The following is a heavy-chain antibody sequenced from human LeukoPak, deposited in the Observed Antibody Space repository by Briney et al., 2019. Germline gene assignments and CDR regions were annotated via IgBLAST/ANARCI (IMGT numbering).Heavy chain of an antibody. CDR3: ARARDSYGYWGFFDY. CDR2: IYYSGST. D-gene: IGHD5-18*01. J-gene: IGHJ4*02. Sequence: SETLSLTCTVSGGSISSYYWSWIRQPPGKGLEWIGYIYYSGSTNYNPSLKSRVTISVDTSKNQFSLKLSFVTAADTAVYYCARARDSYGYWGFFDYWGQGTLVTVSS. CDR1: GGSISSYY. V-gene: IGHV4-59*01.